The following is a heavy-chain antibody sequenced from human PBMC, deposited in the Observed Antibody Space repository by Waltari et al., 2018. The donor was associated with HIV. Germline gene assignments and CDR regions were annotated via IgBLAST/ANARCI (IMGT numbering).Heavy chain of an antibody. J-gene: IGHJ6*02. Sequence: EVQLVESGGGLVQPGGSLKLSCAASGFTFSGSAMHWVSKASGKGLEWVGRIRSKANSYATAYAASVKGRFTISRDDSKNTAYLQMNSLKTEDTAVYYCTRLRHYYDSSGYFFTDVWGQGTTVTVSS. CDR1: GFTFSGSA. CDR2: IRSKANSYAT. V-gene: IGHV3-73*02. D-gene: IGHD3-22*01. CDR3: TRLRHYYDSSGYFFTDV.